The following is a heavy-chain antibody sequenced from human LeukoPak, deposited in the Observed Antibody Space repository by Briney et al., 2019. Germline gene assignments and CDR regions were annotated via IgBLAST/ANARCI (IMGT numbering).Heavy chain of an antibody. CDR2: INHSGST. J-gene: IGHJ4*02. CDR1: GGSFSGYY. CDR3: ARQKQWLVGCFDY. D-gene: IGHD6-19*01. V-gene: IGHV4-34*01. Sequence: TSETLSLTCTVYGGSFSGYYWSWIRQPPGKGLEWIGEINHSGSTNYNPSLKSRVTISVDTSKNQFSLKLSSVTAADAAVYYCARQKQWLVGCFDYWGQGTLVTVSS.